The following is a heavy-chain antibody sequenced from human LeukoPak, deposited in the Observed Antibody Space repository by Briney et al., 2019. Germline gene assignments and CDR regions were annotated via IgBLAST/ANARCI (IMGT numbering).Heavy chain of an antibody. D-gene: IGHD3-16*01. V-gene: IGHV4-59*08. J-gene: IGHJ3*01. CDR2: IYYTGTT. CDR1: GGSISGTYY. CDR3: ARRWVYDKRAFDA. Sequence: SETLSLTCTVSGGSISGTYYWSWIRQPPGKGLEWIGYIYYTGTTDSNPSLKSRVTISLDASKNQFSLNLSSVTAADTAVYYCARRWVYDKRAFDAWGQGTMVTVSS.